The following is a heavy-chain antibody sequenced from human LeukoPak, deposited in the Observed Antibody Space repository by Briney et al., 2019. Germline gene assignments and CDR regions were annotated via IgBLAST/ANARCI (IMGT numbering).Heavy chain of an antibody. J-gene: IGHJ4*02. Sequence: PGGSLRLSCAASGFTFSSYWMTWVRHAPGKGLEWVANIKQDGSEKYYVDSVKGRFTISRDNAKNTLYLQMKSLRAEDTAVYYWAKGLTYNRGSRGYFDYWGQGTLVTVSS. CDR1: GFTFSSYW. V-gene: IGHV3-7*05. CDR3: AKGLTYNRGSRGYFDY. D-gene: IGHD6-19*01. CDR2: IKQDGSEK.